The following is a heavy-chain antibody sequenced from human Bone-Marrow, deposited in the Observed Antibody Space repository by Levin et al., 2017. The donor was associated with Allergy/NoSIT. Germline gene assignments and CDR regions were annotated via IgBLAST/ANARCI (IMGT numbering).Heavy chain of an antibody. Sequence: PSETLSLTCTVSGGSISLYYWSWIRQPPGKGLEWIGYIFNSGSTNYNPSLKGRVTLSVDRSKNQVSLRLTSVTAADTAVYYCARPRRKSSGDDAFDIWGRGTMVSVSS. V-gene: IGHV4-59*08. CDR2: IFNSGST. J-gene: IGHJ3*02. D-gene: IGHD6-25*01. CDR3: ARPRRKSSGDDAFDI. CDR1: GGSISLYY.